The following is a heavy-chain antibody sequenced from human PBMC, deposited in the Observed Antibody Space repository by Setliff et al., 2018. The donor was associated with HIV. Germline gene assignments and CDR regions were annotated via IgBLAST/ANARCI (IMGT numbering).Heavy chain of an antibody. V-gene: IGHV4-39*07. Sequence: PPGKGLEWIGSIYYSGSTYYNPSLKSRVTISVDTSKNQFSLKLSSVTAADTAVYYCARSRGDIVMMVAAHWYLDLWGRGTLVTVSS. J-gene: IGHJ2*01. CDR3: ARSRGDIVMMVAAHWYLDL. CDR2: IYYSGST. D-gene: IGHD2-15*01.